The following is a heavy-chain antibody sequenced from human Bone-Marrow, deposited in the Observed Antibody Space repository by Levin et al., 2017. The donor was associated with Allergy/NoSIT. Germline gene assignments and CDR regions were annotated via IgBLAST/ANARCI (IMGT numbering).Heavy chain of an antibody. J-gene: IGHJ4*02. V-gene: IGHV4-39*01. Sequence: PSETLSLTCTVSGVSISSSSYYWGWIRQPPGKGLGWIGSIYYSGSTFNNPSLKSRLTISVDTSKNQFSLKLSSVTATDTAMYYCATSTKGRGVIDYWGQGTLVTVSS. CDR3: ATSTKGRGVIDY. CDR2: IYYSGST. CDR1: GVSISSSSYY. D-gene: IGHD3-10*01.